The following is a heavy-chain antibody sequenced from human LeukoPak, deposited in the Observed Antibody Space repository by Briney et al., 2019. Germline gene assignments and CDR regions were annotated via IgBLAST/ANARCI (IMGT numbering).Heavy chain of an antibody. CDR3: ARGGPDLYYFDY. CDR2: INHSGST. V-gene: IGHV4-34*01. D-gene: IGHD1-14*01. CDR1: GGSFSGYY. Sequence: SETLSLTCAVCGGSFSGYYWSWIRQPPGKGLEWIGEINHSGSTNYNPSLKSRVTISVDTSKNQFSLKLSSVTAADTAVYYCARGGPDLYYFDYWGQGTLVTVSS. J-gene: IGHJ4*02.